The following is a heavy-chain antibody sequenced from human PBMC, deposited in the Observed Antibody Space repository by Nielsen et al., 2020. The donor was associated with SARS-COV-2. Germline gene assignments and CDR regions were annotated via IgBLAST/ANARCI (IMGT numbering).Heavy chain of an antibody. J-gene: IGHJ3*02. D-gene: IGHD3-10*01. Sequence: GGSLRLSCAASGFTFSSYGMHWVRQAPGKGLEWVAVISYDGSNKYYADSVKGRFTISRDNSKNTLYLQMNSLRAEDTAVYYCAKPLLWFGDLMRAFDIWGQGTMVTVSS. V-gene: IGHV3-30*18. CDR3: AKPLLWFGDLMRAFDI. CDR1: GFTFSSYG. CDR2: ISYDGSNK.